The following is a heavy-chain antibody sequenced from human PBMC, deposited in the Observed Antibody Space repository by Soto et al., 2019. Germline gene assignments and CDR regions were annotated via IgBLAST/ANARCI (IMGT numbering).Heavy chain of an antibody. V-gene: IGHV3-72*01. D-gene: IGHD1-26*01. CDR3: ARVSLVGPSGGRYFDY. J-gene: IGHJ4*02. CDR1: GFTFSAHY. Sequence: EVQLVESGGGLVQPGGSLRLSCAASGFTFSAHYMDWVRQAPGKGLEWVGRIKNKANSYTTEYAASVEGRFTISREDSQNSLYLQKKSLKTEGTAVYYWARVSLVGPSGGRYFDYWGQGSQVAVSS. CDR2: IKNKANSYTT.